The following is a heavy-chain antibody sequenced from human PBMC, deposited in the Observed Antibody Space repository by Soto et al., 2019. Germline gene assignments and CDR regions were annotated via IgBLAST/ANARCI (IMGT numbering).Heavy chain of an antibody. CDR3: ARLSGIRYYYYGMDV. Sequence: PGGSLRLSCAASGFTFSSYWMSWVRQAPGKGLEWVANIKQDGSEKYYVDSVKGRFTISRDNAKNSLYLQMNSLRAEDTAVYYCARLSGIRYYYYGMDVWGQGTTVTVSS. J-gene: IGHJ6*02. CDR1: GFTFSSYW. D-gene: IGHD6-13*01. V-gene: IGHV3-7*03. CDR2: IKQDGSEK.